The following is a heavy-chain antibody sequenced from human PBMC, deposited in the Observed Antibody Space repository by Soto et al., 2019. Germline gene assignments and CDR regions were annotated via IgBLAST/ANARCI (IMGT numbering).Heavy chain of an antibody. V-gene: IGHV4-34*01. D-gene: IGHD6-19*01. CDR2: INHSGST. CDR1: GGSFSGYY. Sequence: SETLSLTCAVYGGSFSGYYWSWIRQPPGKGLEWIGEINHSGSTNYNPSLKSRVTISVDTSKNQFSLKLSSVTAADTAVYYCARDKRYSSGWSDYFDYWGQGTLVTVSS. J-gene: IGHJ4*02. CDR3: ARDKRYSSGWSDYFDY.